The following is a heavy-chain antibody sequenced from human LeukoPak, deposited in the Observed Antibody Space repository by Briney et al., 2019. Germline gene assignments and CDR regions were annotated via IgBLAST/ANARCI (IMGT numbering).Heavy chain of an antibody. CDR3: AREVTDILTAYGLYYFDY. CDR2: IYTSGST. Sequence: SETLSLTCTVSGDSISSSCWSWIRQPAGRGLEWIGRIYTSGSTNYIPSLKSRVTISVDRSKNQFSLKLNSVTAADTAVYYCAREVTDILTAYGLYYFDYWGQGTLVTVSS. CDR1: GDSISSSC. J-gene: IGHJ4*02. V-gene: IGHV4-4*07. D-gene: IGHD3-9*01.